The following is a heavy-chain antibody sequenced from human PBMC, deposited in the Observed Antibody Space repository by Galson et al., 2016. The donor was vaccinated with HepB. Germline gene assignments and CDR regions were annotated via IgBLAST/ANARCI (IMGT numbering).Heavy chain of an antibody. CDR1: GFTFVNYV. Sequence: SLRLSCAASGFTFVNYVMNWVRQAPGKGLEWVSLITSGDTTYYADAVKGRFTIFRDNSKNTLSLQMTRLRVEDTAVYFCARSDYFGSGNYEFWGQGSLVIVYS. CDR2: ITSGDTT. D-gene: IGHD3-10*01. V-gene: IGHV3-23*01. CDR3: ARSDYFGSGNYEF. J-gene: IGHJ4*02.